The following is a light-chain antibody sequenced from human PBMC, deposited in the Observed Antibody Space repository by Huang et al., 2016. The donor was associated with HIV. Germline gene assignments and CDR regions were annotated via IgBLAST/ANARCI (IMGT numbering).Light chain of an antibody. Sequence: IQLTQSPSTLSASVGDRVTITCRASQGISSYLAWYQQKPGKAPKLLIYAASTLQSGGRSRFSGSGSGTDFTLTISSLQPDDFATYYCQQLNSYPEGFTFGPGTKVDIK. J-gene: IGKJ3*01. CDR1: QGISSY. CDR3: QQLNSYPEGFT. CDR2: AAS. V-gene: IGKV1-9*01.